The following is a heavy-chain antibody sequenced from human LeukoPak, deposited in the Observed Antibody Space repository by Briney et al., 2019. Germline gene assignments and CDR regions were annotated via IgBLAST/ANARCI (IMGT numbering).Heavy chain of an antibody. CDR3: ARASSTSCYY. V-gene: IGHV4-59*08. Sequence: SETLSLTCTVSGGSISSYYWSWIRQPPGKGLEWIGYIYYSGSTNYNPSLKSRVTISVDTSKNQFSLKLSSVTAADTAVYYCARASSTSCYYWGQGTLVTVSS. CDR2: IYYSGST. J-gene: IGHJ4*02. CDR1: GGSISSYY. D-gene: IGHD2-2*01.